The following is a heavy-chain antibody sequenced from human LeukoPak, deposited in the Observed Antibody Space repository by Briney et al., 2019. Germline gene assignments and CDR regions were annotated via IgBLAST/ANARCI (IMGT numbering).Heavy chain of an antibody. V-gene: IGHV3-7*03. CDR1: GFTFSSYW. CDR3: ARDDSDYDFWSGYHRGWFDP. D-gene: IGHD3-3*01. J-gene: IGHJ5*02. Sequence: GGSLRLSCAASGFTFSSYWMSWVRQAPGKGLEWVANIKQDGSEKYYVDSVKGRFTISRDNAKNSLYLQMNSLRAEDTAVYYCARDDSDYDFWSGYHRGWFDPWGQGTLVTVSS. CDR2: IKQDGSEK.